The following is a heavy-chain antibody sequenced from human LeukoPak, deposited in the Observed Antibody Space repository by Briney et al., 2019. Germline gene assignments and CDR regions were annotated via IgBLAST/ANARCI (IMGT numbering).Heavy chain of an antibody. J-gene: IGHJ6*03. CDR3: ARVARGDYYYYYMDV. CDR2: INNDGSST. V-gene: IGHV3-74*01. CDR1: GFTFSSYG. D-gene: IGHD3-10*01. Sequence: GGTLRLSCAASGFTFSSYGMSWVRQAPGKGLVWVSRINNDGSSTSYADSVQGRFTISRDNAKNTLYLQMNSLRAEDTALYYCARVARGDYYYYYMDVWGKGTTVTVSS.